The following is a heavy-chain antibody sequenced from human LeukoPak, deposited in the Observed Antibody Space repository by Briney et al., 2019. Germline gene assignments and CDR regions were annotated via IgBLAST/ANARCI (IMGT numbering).Heavy chain of an antibody. CDR1: GGSITSYSYY. D-gene: IGHD2-8*02. J-gene: IGHJ4*02. Sequence: ETLSLTCTVSGGSITSYSYYWGWVRQPPGKGLEWVSSIFPSGDEIHYADSVRGRFTISRDNSKSTLSLQMNSLRAEDTAIYYCATYRQVLLPFESWGQGTLVTVSS. V-gene: IGHV3-23*01. CDR2: IFPSGDEI. CDR3: ATYRQVLLPFES.